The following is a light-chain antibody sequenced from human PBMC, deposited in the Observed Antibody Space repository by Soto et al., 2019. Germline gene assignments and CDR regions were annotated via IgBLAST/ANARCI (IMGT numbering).Light chain of an antibody. CDR1: SSDVGGYNS. CDR2: GVS. J-gene: IGLJ1*01. CDR3: SSYAGSNIYV. Sequence: QSALTQPPSASGSPGQSVTISCTGTSSDVGGYNSVSWYQQHPAKAPKLMIYGVSKRPSGVPDRFSGSKSGNTASLTVSGLQAEDEADYYCSSYAGSNIYVFGTGTQLTVL. V-gene: IGLV2-8*01.